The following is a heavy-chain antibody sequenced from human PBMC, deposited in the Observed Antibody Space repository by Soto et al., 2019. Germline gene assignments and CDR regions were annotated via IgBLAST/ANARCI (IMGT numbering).Heavy chain of an antibody. CDR1: GFTFSGSA. V-gene: IGHV3-73*01. Sequence: EVQLVESGGGLVQPGGSLKLSCAASGFTFSGSAMHWVRQASGKGLEWVGRIRSKANSYATAYAASVKGRFTISRDDSKNTAYLQMNSLKTEDTAVYYCTRHGRITIFGVVWDYYMDVWGKGTTVTVSS. CDR3: TRHGRITIFGVVWDYYMDV. J-gene: IGHJ6*03. CDR2: IRSKANSYAT. D-gene: IGHD3-3*01.